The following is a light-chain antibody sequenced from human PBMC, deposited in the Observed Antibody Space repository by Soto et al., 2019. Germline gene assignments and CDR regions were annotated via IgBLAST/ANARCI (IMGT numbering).Light chain of an antibody. J-gene: IGKJ5*01. CDR1: QGISTY. CDR3: QKYNSAPLT. Sequence: DIKMTQSPSSLSASVGDRVTITCRASQGISTYLAWYQQKPGKVPKLLIHAASTLQSGVPSRFSGSGSGTDFTLTISSLQPEDVATYYCQKYNSAPLTFGQGTRLEIK. V-gene: IGKV1-27*01. CDR2: AAS.